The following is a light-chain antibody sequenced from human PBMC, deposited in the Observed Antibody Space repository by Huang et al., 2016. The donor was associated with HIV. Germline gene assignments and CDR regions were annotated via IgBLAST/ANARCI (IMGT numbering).Light chain of an antibody. Sequence: DVVLTQSPPSLPVTLGQPASISCGSNQSLVYSDGNNYLSWFQQRPGQSPRRLIYKISNRDSGVPDRFSGSGSGTDFTLRISRMEAEDLGIYYCMQGTHWPWAFGQGTNVEIK. V-gene: IGKV2-30*01. J-gene: IGKJ1*01. CDR1: QSLVYSDGNNY. CDR3: MQGTHWPWA. CDR2: KIS.